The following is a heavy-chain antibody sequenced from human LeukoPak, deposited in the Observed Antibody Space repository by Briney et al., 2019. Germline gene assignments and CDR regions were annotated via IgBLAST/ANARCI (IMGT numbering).Heavy chain of an antibody. V-gene: IGHV1-18*01. CDR2: ISGYNGNT. J-gene: IGHJ4*02. Sequence: ASVNVSCKGSGYTFASYGISWVRQAPGQGLEWMGWISGYNGNTNYAQKLQGRVTMTTDTSTSTAYMELRSLRSDDTAVYYCARGLWELPAPLQFWGQGTLVTVSS. CDR1: GYTFASYG. CDR3: ARGLWELPAPLQF. D-gene: IGHD1-26*01.